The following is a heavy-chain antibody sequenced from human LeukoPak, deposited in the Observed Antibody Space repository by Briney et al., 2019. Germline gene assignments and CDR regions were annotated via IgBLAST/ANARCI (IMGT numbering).Heavy chain of an antibody. Sequence: ASVKVSCKASGYTFTGYYMHWVRQAPGQGLEWMGRINPNSGGTNYAQKFQGRVTMTRDTSICTAYMELSRLRSDDTAVYYCARDITFRGYASGYWGQGTLVTVSS. V-gene: IGHV1-2*06. CDR1: GYTFTGYY. CDR2: INPNSGGT. J-gene: IGHJ4*02. D-gene: IGHD5-12*01. CDR3: ARDITFRGYASGY.